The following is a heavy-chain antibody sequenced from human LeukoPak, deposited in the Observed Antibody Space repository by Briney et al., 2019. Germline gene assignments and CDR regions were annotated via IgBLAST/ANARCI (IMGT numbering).Heavy chain of an antibody. CDR1: GLTFSNYA. V-gene: IGHV3-11*04. J-gene: IGHJ4*02. CDR3: ARDDDSSSWGH. D-gene: IGHD6-13*01. Sequence: GGSLRLSCAVTGLTFSNYAMSWIRQAPGKGLEWVSYISSSGSTIYYADSVKGRFTISRDNAKNSLYLQMNSLRAEDTAVYYCARDDDSSSWGHWGQGTLVTVSS. CDR2: ISSSGSTI.